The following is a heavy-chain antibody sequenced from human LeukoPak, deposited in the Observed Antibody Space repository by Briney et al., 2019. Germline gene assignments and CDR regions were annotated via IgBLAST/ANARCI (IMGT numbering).Heavy chain of an antibody. V-gene: IGHV3-30*02. CDR3: TKQLRCCTTGTCYFDY. CDR2: IRYDGSNK. CDR1: GFTFSSYG. D-gene: IGHD2-8*01. Sequence: PGGSLRLSCAASGFTFSSYGMHWVRQAPGKGLEWVAFIRYDGSNKYYADSVKGRFTISRDNSKNTLYLQMNSLRAEDTAVYYCTKQLRCCTTGTCYFDYWGQGTLVTVSS. J-gene: IGHJ4*02.